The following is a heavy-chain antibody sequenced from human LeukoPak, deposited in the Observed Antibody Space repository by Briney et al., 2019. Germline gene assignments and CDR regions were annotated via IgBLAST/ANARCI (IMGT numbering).Heavy chain of an antibody. CDR3: AKDSGYSYGYYFDY. V-gene: IGHV3-30*18. Sequence: GGSLRLSCAASGFTFSSYGMHWVRQAPGKGLKWVAVISYDGSNKDYADSVEGRFTISRDNSKNTLYLQMNSLRAEDTAVYYCAKDSGYSYGYYFDYWGQGTLVIVSS. CDR1: GFTFSSYG. D-gene: IGHD5-18*01. CDR2: ISYDGSNK. J-gene: IGHJ4*02.